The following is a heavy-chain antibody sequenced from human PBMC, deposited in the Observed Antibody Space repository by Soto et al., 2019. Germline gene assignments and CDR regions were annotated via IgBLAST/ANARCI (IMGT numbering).Heavy chain of an antibody. V-gene: IGHV3-11*01. D-gene: IGHD3-22*01. CDR3: ARDRHYYDSSGYYPY. CDR2: ISSSGSTI. CDR1: GFTFSDYY. J-gene: IGHJ4*02. Sequence: PGGSLRLSCAASGFTFSDYYMSWIRQAPGKGLEWVSYISSSGSTIYYADSVKGRFTISRDNAKNSLYLQMNSLRAEDTAVYHCARDRHYYDSSGYYPYWGQGTLVTVSS.